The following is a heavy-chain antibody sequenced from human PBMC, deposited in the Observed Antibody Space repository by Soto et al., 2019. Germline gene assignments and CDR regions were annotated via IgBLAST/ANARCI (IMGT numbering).Heavy chain of an antibody. CDR3: ARDHGSYPNT. Sequence: QVQLQESGPGLVKPSETLSLTCNVSGGAITSDFWSWIRQPPGKGLVWIGYVYYSGAADYNPSLKPRVTISIATSKTQFSLRLASATAADTGVYYCARDHGSYPNTWGQGILVTVSS. D-gene: IGHD3-16*02. J-gene: IGHJ1*01. CDR1: GGAITSDF. V-gene: IGHV4-59*01. CDR2: VYYSGAA.